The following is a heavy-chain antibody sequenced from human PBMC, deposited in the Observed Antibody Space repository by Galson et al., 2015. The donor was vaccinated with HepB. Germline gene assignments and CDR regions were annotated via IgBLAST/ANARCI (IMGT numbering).Heavy chain of an antibody. D-gene: IGHD3-3*01. Sequence: CAISGDSVSSNSAAWNWIRQSPSRGLEWLGRTYYRSKWSYDYAVSVKSRITINPDTSKNHYSLQLNSVTPEDTAVYHCAIDRVIKDFWSVYWDHHYCGMDVWGQGTTVTVSS. V-gene: IGHV6-1*01. CDR2: TYYRSKWSY. CDR3: AIDRVIKDFWSVYWDHHYCGMDV. J-gene: IGHJ6*02. CDR1: GDSVSSNSAA.